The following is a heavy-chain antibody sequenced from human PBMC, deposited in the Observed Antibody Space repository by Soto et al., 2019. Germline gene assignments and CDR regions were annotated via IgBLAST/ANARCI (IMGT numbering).Heavy chain of an antibody. D-gene: IGHD5-18*01. CDR2: INQDGSQT. V-gene: IGHV3-7*05. CDR3: ARVSRSHDTEY. CDR1: GFTFNNYW. J-gene: IGHJ4*02. Sequence: EVRLEESGGGLVQPGGSLRLACKTPGFTFNNYWMSWLRQAPGKGLEWVANINQDGSQTDYVDSVKGRFTLSRDNAKTSLYLQMNSLRVEDTAVYYCARVSRSHDTEYWGQGTLVTVSS.